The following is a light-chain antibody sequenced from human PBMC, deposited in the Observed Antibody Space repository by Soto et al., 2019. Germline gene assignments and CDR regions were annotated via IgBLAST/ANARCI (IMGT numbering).Light chain of an antibody. CDR3: SSYTSSSTVV. J-gene: IGLJ2*01. CDR2: DVS. CDR1: SSDVGGYNF. Sequence: QSALTQPASVSGSPGQSITISCTGTSSDVGGYNFVSCYQQHPGTAPKLMIYDVSNRPSGVSNRFSGSKSGNTASLTISGLQPEDEADYYCSSYTSSSTVVFGGGTKLTVL. V-gene: IGLV2-14*01.